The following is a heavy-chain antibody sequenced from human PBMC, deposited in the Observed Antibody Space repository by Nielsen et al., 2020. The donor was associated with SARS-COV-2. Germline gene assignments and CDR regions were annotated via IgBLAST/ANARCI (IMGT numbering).Heavy chain of an antibody. CDR3: ARDLDQGDY. CDR2: ISWNSGSI. Sequence: SLKISCAASGFTFDDYAMHWVRQAPGKGLEWVSGISWNSGSIDYADSVKGRFTISRDNAKNSLYLQMNSLRAEDTAVYYCARDLDQGDYWGQGTLVTVSS. V-gene: IGHV3-9*01. D-gene: IGHD1-1*01. J-gene: IGHJ4*02. CDR1: GFTFDDYA.